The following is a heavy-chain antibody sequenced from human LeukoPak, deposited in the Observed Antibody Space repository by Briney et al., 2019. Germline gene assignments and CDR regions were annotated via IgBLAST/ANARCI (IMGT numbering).Heavy chain of an antibody. CDR2: ISSSGAST. Sequence: GGSVRLSCTASGFTFSDYYMTWIRQAPGKGLEWVSYISSSGASTYYADSVKGRFTISRDSAKNSLFLHMNSLRAEDTAVYYCATSNLAVAGPDVFDYWGQGTLVTVSS. V-gene: IGHV3-11*04. D-gene: IGHD6-19*01. CDR1: GFTFSDYY. J-gene: IGHJ4*02. CDR3: ATSNLAVAGPDVFDY.